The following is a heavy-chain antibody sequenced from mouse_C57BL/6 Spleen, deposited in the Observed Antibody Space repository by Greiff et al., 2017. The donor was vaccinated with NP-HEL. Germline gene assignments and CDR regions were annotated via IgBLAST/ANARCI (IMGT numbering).Heavy chain of an antibody. CDR2: ISSGSSTI. J-gene: IGHJ2*01. D-gene: IGHD2-12*01. Sequence: EVHLVESGGGLVKPGGSLKLSCAASGFTFSDYGMHWVRQAPEKGLEWVAYISSGSSTIYYADTVKGRFTISRDNVKNTLFLQMTSLRSEDTAMYYCARTELYWYFDYWGQGTTLTVSS. V-gene: IGHV5-17*01. CDR1: GFTFSDYG. CDR3: ARTELYWYFDY.